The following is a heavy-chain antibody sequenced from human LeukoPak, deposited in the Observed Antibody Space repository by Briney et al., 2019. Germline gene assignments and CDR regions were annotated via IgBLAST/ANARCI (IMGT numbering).Heavy chain of an antibody. J-gene: IGHJ6*03. Sequence: PSETLSLTCTVSGGSLTNYYWSWIRQPPGKGLEWIGHSYYSGITNYNPSLKSRVTISVDTSKNQLSLRLSSVTAADTAVYYCVRGGSSSWPYYYYYMDVWGKGTTVTVSS. V-gene: IGHV4-59*01. CDR3: VRGGSSSWPYYYYYMDV. CDR1: GGSLTNYY. D-gene: IGHD6-13*01. CDR2: SYYSGIT.